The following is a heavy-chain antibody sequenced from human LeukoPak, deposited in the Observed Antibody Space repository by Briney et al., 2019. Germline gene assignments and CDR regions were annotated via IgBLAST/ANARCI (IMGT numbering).Heavy chain of an antibody. V-gene: IGHV1-2*02. J-gene: IGHJ4*02. CDR3: ARAGAGVEWLLHHYFDY. D-gene: IGHD6-19*01. Sequence: GASVKVSCKASGYSFTGYYIHWMRQAPGQGLEWMAWINPDTGGTDYAQRFQGRVTMTRDTSINTAYMDMRRLRSDDTAVYFWARAGAGVEWLLHHYFDYWGQGTLVTVSS. CDR1: GYSFTGYY. CDR2: INPDTGGT.